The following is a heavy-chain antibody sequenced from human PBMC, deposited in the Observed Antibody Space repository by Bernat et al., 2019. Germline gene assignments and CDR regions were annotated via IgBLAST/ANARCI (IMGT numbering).Heavy chain of an antibody. Sequence: EVQLVESGGGLVQPGGSLRLSCAASGFTFSSYAMHWVRQAPGKGLEYVSAISSNGGSTYYANSVKGRFTISRDNSKNTLYLQMGSLRAEDMAVYYCARGASPYYHYYGMDVWGQGTTVTVSS. CDR3: ARGASPYYHYYGMDV. J-gene: IGHJ6*02. CDR1: GFTFSSYA. CDR2: ISSNGGST. V-gene: IGHV3-64*01.